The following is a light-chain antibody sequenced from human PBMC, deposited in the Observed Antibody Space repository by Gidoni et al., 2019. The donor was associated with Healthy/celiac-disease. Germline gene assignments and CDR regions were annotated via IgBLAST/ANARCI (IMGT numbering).Light chain of an antibody. J-gene: IGKJ1*01. CDR3: QQYNSYST. CDR2: KAS. Sequence: DIQMTQSPSTLSASVGDRVTITCRASQSISSWWAWYQQKPGKAPKLLIYKASSLESGVPSRFSGSGSETEFTLTISSLQPDDFATYYCQQYNSYSTFGQGTKVEIK. V-gene: IGKV1-5*03. CDR1: QSISSW.